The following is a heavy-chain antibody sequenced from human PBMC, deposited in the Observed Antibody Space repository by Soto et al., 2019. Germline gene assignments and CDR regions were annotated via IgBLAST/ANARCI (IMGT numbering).Heavy chain of an antibody. J-gene: IGHJ5*02. D-gene: IGHD3-3*01. CDR3: ARGFWSGYYGGHAKWFDP. Sequence: QVQLVQSGAEVQKPGASVKVSCKASGYTFTSYDINWVRQATGQGLEWMGWMNPNSGNTGYAQKFQGRVTMTRNTSISTAYMELSSLRSEDTAVYYCARGFWSGYYGGHAKWFDPWGQGTLVTVSS. CDR2: MNPNSGNT. V-gene: IGHV1-8*01. CDR1: GYTFTSYD.